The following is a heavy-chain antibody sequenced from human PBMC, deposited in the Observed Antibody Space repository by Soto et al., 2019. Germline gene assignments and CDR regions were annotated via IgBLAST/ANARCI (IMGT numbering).Heavy chain of an antibody. D-gene: IGHD3-22*01. Sequence: QITLKESGPTLVKPTQTLTLTCTFSGLSLSTSAVGVGWIRQPPGKALEWLALIYWDGDQHYSPSLRSRRTSTQDNTKNQVVLIITNKDPVDTATYYCAHRRLYINTGYPVLFDYWGQGTLVTVSS. CDR1: GLSLSTSAVG. V-gene: IGHV2-5*02. J-gene: IGHJ4*02. CDR2: IYWDGDQ. CDR3: AHRRLYINTGYPVLFDY.